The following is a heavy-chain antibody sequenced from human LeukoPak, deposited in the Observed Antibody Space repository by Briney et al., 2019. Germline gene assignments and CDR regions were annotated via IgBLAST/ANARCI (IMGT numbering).Heavy chain of an antibody. CDR3: ARGRSDILTGYYNRFDP. CDR1: GYTFTSYG. V-gene: IGHV1-18*01. J-gene: IGHJ5*02. CDR2: ISAYNGNT. Sequence: ASVKVSCKASGYTFTSYGISWVRQAPGQGLEWMGWISAYNGNTNYAQKLQGRVTMTRNTSISTAYMELSSLRSEDTAVYYCARGRSDILTGYYNRFDPWGQGTLVTVSS. D-gene: IGHD3-9*01.